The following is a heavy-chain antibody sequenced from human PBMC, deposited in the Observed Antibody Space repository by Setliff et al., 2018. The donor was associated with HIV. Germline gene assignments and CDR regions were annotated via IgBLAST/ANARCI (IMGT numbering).Heavy chain of an antibody. D-gene: IGHD6-13*01. Sequence: GESLKISCAASGFTVSSNYMTWVRQAPGKGLEWVSVINDSGSEKYAYSVRGRFTISRDNSKNTVFLQMNSLRAEDTAVYYCARDRQITAAGRSNYYYGMDVWAKGPRSPSP. J-gene: IGHJ6*02. V-gene: IGHV3-53*01. CDR3: ARDRQITAAGRSNYYYGMDV. CDR2: INDSGSE. CDR1: GFTVSSNY.